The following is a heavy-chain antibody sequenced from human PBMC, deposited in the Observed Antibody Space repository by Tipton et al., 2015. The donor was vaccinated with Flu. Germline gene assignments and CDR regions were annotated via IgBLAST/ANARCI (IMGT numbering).Heavy chain of an antibody. CDR1: GYSISSGYY. CDR3: ARGPPGPSIRAYYFDI. CDR2: IYHTGST. Sequence: TLSLTCIVSGYSISSGYYWGWIRQPPGKGLEWIGSIYHTGSTYYNPSLKSRVTISVDTSKNQFSLKLSSVTAADTAVYYCARGPPGPSIRAYYFDIWGQGALVTVSS. D-gene: IGHD2-21*01. J-gene: IGHJ4*02. V-gene: IGHV4-38-2*02.